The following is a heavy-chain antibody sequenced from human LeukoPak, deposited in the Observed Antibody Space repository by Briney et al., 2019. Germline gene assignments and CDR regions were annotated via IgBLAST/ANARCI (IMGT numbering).Heavy chain of an antibody. D-gene: IGHD6-19*01. CDR1: GFTFSSYS. CDR2: ISSSSSYI. Sequence: PGGSLRLSCEASGFTFSSYSMNWVRQAPGKGLEWVSSISSSSSYIYYADSVKGRFTISRDNAKNSLYLQMNSLRAEDTAVYYCASRIAVAAHPRVFDYWGKGTLVTVSS. V-gene: IGHV3-21*01. CDR3: ASRIAVAAHPRVFDY. J-gene: IGHJ4*02.